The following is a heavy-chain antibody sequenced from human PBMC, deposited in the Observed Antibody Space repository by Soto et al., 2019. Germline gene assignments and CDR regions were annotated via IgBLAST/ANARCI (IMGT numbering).Heavy chain of an antibody. CDR3: AHRDGRGDVVVVPPALYAFDI. CDR2: IYWDDVK. CDR1: GFSLSTRAVG. D-gene: IGHD2-2*01. Sequence: QITLKESGPTLVKPTQTLTLPCTFSGFSLSTRAVGVGWIRQPPGKALEWLALIYWDDVKTYSPSLKSRLANTKDTSNNQVVLTMTNMAPVDTATYSWAHRDGRGDVVVVPPALYAFDIWGQGTMVTVSS. V-gene: IGHV2-5*02. J-gene: IGHJ3*02.